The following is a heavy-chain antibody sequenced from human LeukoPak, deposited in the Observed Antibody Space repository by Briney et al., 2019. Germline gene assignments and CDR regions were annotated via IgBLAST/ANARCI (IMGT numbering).Heavy chain of an antibody. CDR2: ISAYNGNT. J-gene: IGHJ4*02. D-gene: IGHD1-26*01. Sequence: ASVKVSCTASGYTFSSYGITWVRQAHGQGLEWMGWISAYNGNTNYAQKFLGKVTMTTDTSTSTAYMELRSLRSDDTAVYYCARDLLLGAAFDYWGQGTLVTVSS. V-gene: IGHV1-18*01. CDR3: ARDLLLGAAFDY. CDR1: GYTFSSYG.